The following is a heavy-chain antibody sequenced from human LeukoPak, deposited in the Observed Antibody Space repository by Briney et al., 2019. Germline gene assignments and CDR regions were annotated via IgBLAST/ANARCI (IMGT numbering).Heavy chain of an antibody. V-gene: IGHV3-15*01. D-gene: IGHD2-2*02. CDR1: GFTFSSYG. Sequence: GGSLRLSCAASGFTFSSYGTHWVRQAPGKGLEWVGRIKSKSERGTTDYAAPVKGRFTISRDGSTNTVYLHMNSLKTEDTAVYFCTSNLYCSTSSCYTLDNWGQGTLVAVSP. CDR2: IKSKSERGTT. J-gene: IGHJ4*02. CDR3: TSNLYCSTSSCYTLDN.